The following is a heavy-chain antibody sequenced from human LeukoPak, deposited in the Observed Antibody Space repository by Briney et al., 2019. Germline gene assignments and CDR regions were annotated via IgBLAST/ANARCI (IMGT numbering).Heavy chain of an antibody. CDR1: GGSFSGYY. Sequence: PSETLSLTCAVYGGSFSGYYWSWIRQPPGKGLEWIGEINHSGSTDYNPSPKSRVTISVDTSKNQFSLKLSSVTAADTAVYYCARRARRYYFDYWGQGTLVTVSS. CDR3: ARRARRYYFDY. CDR2: INHSGST. J-gene: IGHJ4*02. V-gene: IGHV4-34*01. D-gene: IGHD1-26*01.